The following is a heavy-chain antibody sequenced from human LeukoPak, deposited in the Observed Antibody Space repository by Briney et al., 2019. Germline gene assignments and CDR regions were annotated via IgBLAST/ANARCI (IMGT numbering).Heavy chain of an antibody. V-gene: IGHV1-18*01. CDR3: ARDGGSGSYYYYYYYGMDV. D-gene: IGHD1-26*01. CDR1: GYTFNSYG. Sequence: GASVKVSCKASGYTFNSYGITWVRQAPGQGLEWMGWISAYNGHTKYAQNLQGRVTMTTDTSTSTAYMELRSLRSEDTAVYYCARDGGSGSYYYYYYYGMDVWGQGTTVTVSS. CDR2: ISAYNGHT. J-gene: IGHJ6*02.